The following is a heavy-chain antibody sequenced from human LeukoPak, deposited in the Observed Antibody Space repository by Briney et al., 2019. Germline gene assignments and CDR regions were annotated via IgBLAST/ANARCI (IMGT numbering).Heavy chain of an antibody. D-gene: IGHD2/OR15-2a*01. J-gene: IGHJ3*02. V-gene: IGHV3-23*01. Sequence: GGSLRLSCAASGFTFSSYAMTWVRQAPGKGLEWVSTISGSGGSTYNADSVKGRFTISRDNARNSLYLQMNSLRAEDTAVYYCLPLLSRPYVEDGFDIWGQGTMVTVSS. CDR3: LPLLSRPYVEDGFDI. CDR1: GFTFSSYA. CDR2: ISGSGGST.